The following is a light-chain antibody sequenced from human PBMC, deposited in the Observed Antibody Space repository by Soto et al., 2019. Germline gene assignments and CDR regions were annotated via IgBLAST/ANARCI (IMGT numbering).Light chain of an antibody. Sequence: AIQMTQSPSSLSASVGDRVTITCRASQGIRNDLDWFQQKPGKAPKLLIYAASNLQSGVPARFSGSGSGTDFTLTISSLQPEDFATYYCQQSYSTTWTFGQGTKVDIK. CDR2: AAS. CDR3: QQSYSTTWT. CDR1: QGIRND. V-gene: IGKV1-6*01. J-gene: IGKJ1*01.